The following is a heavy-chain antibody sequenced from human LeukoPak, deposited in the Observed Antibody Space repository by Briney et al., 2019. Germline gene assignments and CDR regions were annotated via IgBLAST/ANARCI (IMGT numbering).Heavy chain of an antibody. J-gene: IGHJ4*02. D-gene: IGHD3-22*01. CDR1: GFTFSSYW. CDR2: INSDGSST. Sequence: GGSLRLSCAASGFTFSSYWMSWVRQAPGKGLVWVSRINSDGSSTSYADSVKGRFTISRDNAKNTLYLQMNSLRAEDTAVYYCARGSGYYDSSGLLDYWGQGALVTVSS. V-gene: IGHV3-74*01. CDR3: ARGSGYYDSSGLLDY.